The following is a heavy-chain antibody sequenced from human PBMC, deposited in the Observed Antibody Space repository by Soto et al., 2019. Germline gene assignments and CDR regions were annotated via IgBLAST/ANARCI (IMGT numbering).Heavy chain of an antibody. CDR3: ARENNESFYWDY. D-gene: IGHD3-9*01. Sequence: AASVKVSCKASGYTFTNYYIHGLRQAPGQGLEWLGLPRPRTGNTGYAQRFQGRVTMTRDMSTGTVYMELTSLKSDDTAVDYCARENNESFYWDYWGQGTKVTVSS. CDR1: GYTFTNYY. V-gene: IGHV1-46*01. J-gene: IGHJ4*02. CDR2: PRPRTGNT.